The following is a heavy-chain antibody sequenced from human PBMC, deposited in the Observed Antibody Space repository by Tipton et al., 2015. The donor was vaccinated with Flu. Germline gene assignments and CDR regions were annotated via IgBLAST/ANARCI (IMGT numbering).Heavy chain of an antibody. J-gene: IGHJ6*02. CDR3: AGGGTVSNGMDD. D-gene: IGHD4-11*01. Sequence: LRLSCTVSGGSISSYYWSWIRQPPGKGLEWIGYIYHSGSTNYNPSLKSRVTISVDTSKNQFSLKLSSVTAADTAVYYCAGGGTVSNGMDDWGQGTTVSVSS. CDR2: IYHSGST. CDR1: GGSISSYY. V-gene: IGHV4-59*01.